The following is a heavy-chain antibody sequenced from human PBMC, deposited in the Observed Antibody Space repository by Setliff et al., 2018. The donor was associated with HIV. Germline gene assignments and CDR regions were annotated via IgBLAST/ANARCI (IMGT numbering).Heavy chain of an antibody. V-gene: IGHV3-11*04. D-gene: IGHD4-17*01. CDR1: GFTFSDYY. Sequence: GGSLRLSCAASGFTFSDYYMSWIRQAPGKGLEWVSYISSSGSTIYYADSVKGRFTISRDNAKNSLYLQMNSLRAEDTAVYYCAKDPSVTVTTIWGQGTMVTVSS. J-gene: IGHJ3*02. CDR3: AKDPSVTVTTI. CDR2: ISSSGSTI.